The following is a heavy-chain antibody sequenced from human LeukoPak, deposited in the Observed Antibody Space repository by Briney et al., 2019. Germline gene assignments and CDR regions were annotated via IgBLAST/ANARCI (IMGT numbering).Heavy chain of an antibody. V-gene: IGHV3-74*03. CDR1: GFTFSNYW. D-gene: IGHD3-10*01. CDR3: ARDKKSGESSEIDY. CDR2: INRDGSTT. J-gene: IGHJ4*02. Sequence: GGSLRVSCAASGFTFSNYWVHWVRQAPGKGLVWVSRINRDGSTTKCADSVKGRFTVSRDNAKNTLNLQMNSLRAEDTAVYYCARDKKSGESSEIDYWGQGTLVTVSS.